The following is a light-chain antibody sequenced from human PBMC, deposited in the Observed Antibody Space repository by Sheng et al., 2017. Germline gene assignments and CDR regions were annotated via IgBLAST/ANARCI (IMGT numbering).Light chain of an antibody. CDR2: DND. CDR1: SSNIGNNF. J-gene: IGLJ3*02. Sequence: QSVLTQPPSVSAAPGQKVTLSCSGSSSNIGNNFVSWYQQLPGTAPKLLIYDNDKRPSGIPDQFSGSKSGTSATLDITGLQTGDQADYYCGTWDSSLSAWVFGGGTKVTV. CDR3: GTWDSSLSAWV. V-gene: IGLV1-51*01.